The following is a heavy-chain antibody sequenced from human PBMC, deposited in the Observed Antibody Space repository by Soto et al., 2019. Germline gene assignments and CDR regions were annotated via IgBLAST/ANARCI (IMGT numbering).Heavy chain of an antibody. Sequence: SVKVSCKASGGTFSSYAISWVRQAPGQGLEWMGGIIPIFGTANYAQKFQGRVTITADKSTSTAYMELSSLRSEDTAVYYCARSEGYCSGGSCSYSYWGQGTLVTVS. V-gene: IGHV1-69*06. D-gene: IGHD2-15*01. CDR1: GGTFSSYA. J-gene: IGHJ4*02. CDR2: IIPIFGTA. CDR3: ARSEGYCSGGSCSYSY.